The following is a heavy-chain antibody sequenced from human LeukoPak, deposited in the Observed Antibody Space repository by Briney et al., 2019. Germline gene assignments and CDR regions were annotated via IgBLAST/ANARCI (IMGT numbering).Heavy chain of an antibody. CDR1: GGSITSTNW. V-gene: IGHV4-4*02. CDR3: SRENGAFSPFGY. CDR2: VSLSGLT. D-gene: IGHD2-8*01. Sequence: SETLSLICGVSGGSITSTNWWSWVRQPPGQGLEWIGEVSLSGLTNYNPSLSSRDIMALDTSKNHLSLHLTSVTAADTAVYYCSRENGAFSPFGYWGQGYLVTVLS. J-gene: IGHJ4*02.